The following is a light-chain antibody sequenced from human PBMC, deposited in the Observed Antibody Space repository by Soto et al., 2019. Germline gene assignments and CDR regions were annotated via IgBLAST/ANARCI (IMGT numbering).Light chain of an antibody. CDR1: QSIDHW. V-gene: IGKV1-5*01. CDR3: QHYNGYPYT. CDR2: DAS. J-gene: IGKJ2*01. Sequence: DIQLTQSPSPLSASLGDRVTITCRASQSIDHWLAWYQQKPGKAPHLLIYDASRLGTGVPSRFRGSGSGTEFTLTISSLQADDFTTYFCQHYNGYPYTFGPGTKLEIK.